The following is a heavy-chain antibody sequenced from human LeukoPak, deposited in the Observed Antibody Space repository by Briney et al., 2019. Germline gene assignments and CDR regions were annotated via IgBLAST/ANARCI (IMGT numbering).Heavy chain of an antibody. D-gene: IGHD6-13*01. CDR3: ARRTYSSLFDY. Sequence: SETLSLTCTVSGGSISSGGYYWSWIRQPPGKGLEWIGYIYHSGSTYYNPSLKSRVTISVDRSKNQFSLKLSSVTAADTAVYYCARRTYSSLFDYWGQGTLVTVSS. V-gene: IGHV4-30-2*01. J-gene: IGHJ4*02. CDR1: GGSISSGGYY. CDR2: IYHSGST.